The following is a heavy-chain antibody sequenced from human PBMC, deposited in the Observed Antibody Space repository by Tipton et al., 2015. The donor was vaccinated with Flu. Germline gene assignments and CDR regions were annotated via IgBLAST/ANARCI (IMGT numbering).Heavy chain of an antibody. CDR1: GFSFSEYG. Sequence: QVQLVQSGGGVVQPGRSLRLSCAASGFSFSEYGMHWVRQAPGQGLEWVAVISFDTKDVYYADSVKGRFTVSRDNSKNTLYLQMDSLRAEDTAVYYCTKDLHRNYYAFFFDSWGQGTLVTVSS. J-gene: IGHJ4*02. CDR3: TKDLHRNYYAFFFDS. CDR2: ISFDTKDV. D-gene: IGHD3-16*01. V-gene: IGHV3-30*18.